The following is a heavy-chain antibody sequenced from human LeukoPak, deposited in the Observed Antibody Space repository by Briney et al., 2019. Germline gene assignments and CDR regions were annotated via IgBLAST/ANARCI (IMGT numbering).Heavy chain of an antibody. V-gene: IGHV1-2*02. CDR2: INPNSGGT. CDR3: ARVEYSYGSNWFDP. Sequence: ASVRVSCKASGYTFTGYYMHWVRQAPGQGLEWMGWINPNSGGTNYAQTFQGRVTMTRDTSISTAYMELSRLRSDDAAVYYCARVEYSYGSNWFDPWGQGTLVSVSS. D-gene: IGHD5-18*01. CDR1: GYTFTGYY. J-gene: IGHJ5*02.